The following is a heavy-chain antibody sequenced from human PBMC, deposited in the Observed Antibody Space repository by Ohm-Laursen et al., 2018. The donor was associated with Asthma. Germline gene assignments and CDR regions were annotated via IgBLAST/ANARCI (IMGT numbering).Heavy chain of an antibody. D-gene: IGHD1-1*01. CDR2: IYYSGGT. Sequence: TLSLTCTVSGGSLSSGGYYWSWIRQHPGKGLEWIGSIYYSGGTYYSSSLKSRVTISVDTSKNQFSLKLTSVTAADTAVYYCAVRTTSAGFDVWGQGTTVTVSS. CDR3: AVRTTSAGFDV. J-gene: IGHJ6*02. CDR1: GGSLSSGGYY. V-gene: IGHV4-31*03.